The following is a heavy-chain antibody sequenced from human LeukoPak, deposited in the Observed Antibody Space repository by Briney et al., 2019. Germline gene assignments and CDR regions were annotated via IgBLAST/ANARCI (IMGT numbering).Heavy chain of an antibody. Sequence: ASVKVSCKASGYTFTSYYMHWVRQAPGQGLEWMGIINPSGGSTSYAQKFQGRVTMTRDMSTSTVYMELSSLRSEDTAVYYCARMGTYYDILTGYYETFDYWGQGTLVTVSS. CDR2: INPSGGST. V-gene: IGHV1-46*01. J-gene: IGHJ4*02. CDR3: ARMGTYYDILTGYYETFDY. D-gene: IGHD3-9*01. CDR1: GYTFTSYY.